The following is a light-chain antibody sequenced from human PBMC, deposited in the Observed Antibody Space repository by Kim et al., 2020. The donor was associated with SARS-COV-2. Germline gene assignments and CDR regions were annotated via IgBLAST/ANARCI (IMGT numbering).Light chain of an antibody. CDR3: YSAADNIGV. CDR1: VLAKKY. CDR2: KDS. J-gene: IGLJ3*02. V-gene: IGLV3-27*01. Sequence: SYELTQPSSVSVSPGQTARITCSGDVLAKKYARWFQQKPGQAPVVVIYKDSERPSGIPERFSGSSSGTTVTLTISGVQVEGEADYYCYSAADNIGV.